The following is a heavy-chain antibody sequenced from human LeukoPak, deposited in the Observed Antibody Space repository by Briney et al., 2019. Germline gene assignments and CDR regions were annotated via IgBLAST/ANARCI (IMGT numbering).Heavy chain of an antibody. V-gene: IGHV4-39*01. Sequence: SETLSLTCTVSGGSISSSPYYWGWIRQPPGKGLEWIGTIYYRGSTYSNPSLNSRVTISLDTSKNQFSLGLRSVTAADTALYYCARHYLSDGILSTFDPWGQGTLVTVSS. CDR2: IYYRGST. J-gene: IGHJ5*02. CDR3: ARHYLSDGILSTFDP. D-gene: IGHD2-2*01. CDR1: GGSISSSPYY.